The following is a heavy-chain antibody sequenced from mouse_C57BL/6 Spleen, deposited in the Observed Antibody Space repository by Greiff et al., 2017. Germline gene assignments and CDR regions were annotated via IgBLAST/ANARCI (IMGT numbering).Heavy chain of an antibody. D-gene: IGHD2-2*01. J-gene: IGHJ1*03. CDR3: ARSGYDNYRYFDV. Sequence: QVQLQQSDAELVKPGASVKISCKVSGYTFTDHTIHWMKQRPEQGLEWIGYIYPRDGSTKYNEKFKGQATLTADKSSSTAYMQLNSRTSEDYAVYFCARSGYDNYRYFDVWGTGTTVTVSS. CDR1: GYTFTDHT. V-gene: IGHV1-78*01. CDR2: IYPRDGST.